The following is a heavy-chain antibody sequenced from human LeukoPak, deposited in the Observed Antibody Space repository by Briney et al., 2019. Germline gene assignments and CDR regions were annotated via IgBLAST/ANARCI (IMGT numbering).Heavy chain of an antibody. CDR3: VRTGGSFYFYYYMDV. Sequence: SETLSLTCAVYGRSFSGYNWGWIRQPPGKGLEWIGSIHYTGTTYYNPSLKSRVTISLDTSKNQFSLKLSSVTAADTAVYYCVRTGGSFYFYYYMDVWGKGTTVTVSS. V-gene: IGHV4-34*01. J-gene: IGHJ6*03. D-gene: IGHD1-26*01. CDR1: GRSFSGYN. CDR2: IHYTGTT.